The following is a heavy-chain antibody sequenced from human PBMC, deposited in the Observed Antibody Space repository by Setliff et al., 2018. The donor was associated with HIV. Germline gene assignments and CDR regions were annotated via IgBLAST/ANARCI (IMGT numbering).Heavy chain of an antibody. CDR1: GYTLTELS. D-gene: IGHD4-17*01. CDR2: FVPEHSET. J-gene: IGHJ6*03. Sequence: RASVKVSCKVSGYTLTELSIHWVRQAPGKGLEWMGGFVPEHSETIYAQKFQGRVTMTEDTSTDTAFMELSGLTSEDTAVYYCATRGDLLGRRASTVTVYYYYLDVWGNGTTVTSP. CDR3: ATRGDLLGRRASTVTVYYYYLDV. V-gene: IGHV1-24*01.